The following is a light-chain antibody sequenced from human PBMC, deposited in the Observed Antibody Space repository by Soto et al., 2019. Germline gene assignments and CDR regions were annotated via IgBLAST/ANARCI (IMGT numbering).Light chain of an antibody. V-gene: IGKV3-15*01. CDR2: GAS. CDR1: QSVRSN. CDR3: QQYDNWPPIT. J-gene: IGKJ5*01. Sequence: IVMTQSPVTLSVSPGEGATLSCRASQSVRSNLAWYQQKPGQAPRLLIYGASTRATGVPARFTGSGSGTEFTLTISSLQSEDFAVYYCQQYDNWPPITFGQGTRLEIK.